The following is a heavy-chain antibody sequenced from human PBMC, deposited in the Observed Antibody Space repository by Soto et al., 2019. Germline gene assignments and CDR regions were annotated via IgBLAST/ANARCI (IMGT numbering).Heavy chain of an antibody. CDR2: ISSSSSYI. V-gene: IGHV3-21*01. D-gene: IGHD6-19*01. J-gene: IGHJ4*02. CDR1: GFTFSSYS. Sequence: EVQLVESGGGLVKPGGSLRLSCAASGFTFSSYSMNWVRQAPGKGLEWVSSISSSSSYIYYADSVKGRFTISRDNAKNSLYMRMNSLRAADTAVYYCARYPLAVAGTYQQVRYFYYWGQGTLVTVSS. CDR3: ARYPLAVAGTYQQVRYFYY.